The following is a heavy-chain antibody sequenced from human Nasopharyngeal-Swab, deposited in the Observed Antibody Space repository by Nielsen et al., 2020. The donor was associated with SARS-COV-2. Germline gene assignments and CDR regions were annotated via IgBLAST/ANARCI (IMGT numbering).Heavy chain of an antibody. Sequence: SETLSLTCIVSGGSISSYYWSWIRQSPGKGLEWIGFIYYSGSTSFNPSLKSRATISLDTSKNQFSLKLSSVTAADTAVYYCASVDSSGWYYFDYWGQGTLVTVSS. J-gene: IGHJ4*02. D-gene: IGHD6-19*01. CDR3: ASVDSSGWYYFDY. V-gene: IGHV4-59*01. CDR2: IYYSGST. CDR1: GGSISSYY.